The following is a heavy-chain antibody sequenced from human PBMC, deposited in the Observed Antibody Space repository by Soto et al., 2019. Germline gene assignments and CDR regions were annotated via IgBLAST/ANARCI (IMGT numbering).Heavy chain of an antibody. D-gene: IGHD6-13*01. CDR2: ISGSGGST. Sequence: GGSLRLSCAASGFTFSSYALRWVRQAPGKGLEWVSAISGSGGSTYYADSVKGRFTISRDNSKNTLYLQMNSLRAEDTAVYYCAKRIAAAGTDYFDYWGQGTLVTVSS. V-gene: IGHV3-23*01. CDR3: AKRIAAAGTDYFDY. CDR1: GFTFSSYA. J-gene: IGHJ4*02.